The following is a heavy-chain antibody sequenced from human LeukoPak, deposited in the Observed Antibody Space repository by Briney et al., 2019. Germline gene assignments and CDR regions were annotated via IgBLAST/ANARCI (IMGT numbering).Heavy chain of an antibody. D-gene: IGHD1-14*01. V-gene: IGHV1-69*13. J-gene: IGHJ6*04. CDR2: IIPIFGTA. CDR1: GGTFSSYA. CDR3: ARALADRMFYYYYGMDV. Sequence: SVKVSCKASGGTFSSYAISWVRQAPGQGLEWMGGIIPIFGTANYAQKFQGRVTITADESTSTAYMELSSLRSEDTAVYYCARALADRMFYYYYGMDVWGKGTTVTVSS.